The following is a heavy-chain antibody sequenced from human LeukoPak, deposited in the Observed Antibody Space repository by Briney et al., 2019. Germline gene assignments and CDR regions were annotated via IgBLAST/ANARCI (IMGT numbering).Heavy chain of an antibody. CDR3: ARDIVSYYIDY. D-gene: IGHD2-2*02. CDR1: GFTFSRHG. Sequence: LTGGSLRLSCAASGFTFSRHGMHWVRQAPGKGLEWVAVIWYDGSNEYYADAVKGRFTISRDNSKNMLYLQMNSLRAEDTAVYYCARDIVSYYIDYWGQGTLVTVSS. CDR2: IWYDGSNE. J-gene: IGHJ4*02. V-gene: IGHV3-33*01.